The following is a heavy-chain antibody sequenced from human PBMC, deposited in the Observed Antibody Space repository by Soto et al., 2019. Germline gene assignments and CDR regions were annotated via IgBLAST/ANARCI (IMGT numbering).Heavy chain of an antibody. CDR2: ISAYNGNT. Sequence: ASVKVSCKASGYIFTSYGISWVRQAPGQGLEWMGWISAYNGNTNYAQKLQGRVTMTTDTSTSTAYMELRSLRSDDTAVYYCARDLLLWSGAPQPDYWGQGTLVTVSS. J-gene: IGHJ4*02. V-gene: IGHV1-18*01. CDR1: GYIFTSYG. CDR3: ARDLLLWSGAPQPDY. D-gene: IGHD3-3*01.